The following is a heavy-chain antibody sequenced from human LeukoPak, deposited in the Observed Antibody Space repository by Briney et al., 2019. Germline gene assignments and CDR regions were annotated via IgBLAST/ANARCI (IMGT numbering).Heavy chain of an antibody. CDR1: GFTFDDYA. J-gene: IGHJ4*02. D-gene: IGHD2-21*02. CDR3: AKGLGLRGDSPIDY. V-gene: IGHV3-9*03. Sequence: GGSLRLSCAASGFTFDDYAMHWVRQAPGKGLESVSGISWNSGSIGYADSVKGRFTISRDNAKNSLFLQMNSLRAEDMALYYCAKGLGLRGDSPIDYWGQGTLVTVSS. CDR2: ISWNSGSI.